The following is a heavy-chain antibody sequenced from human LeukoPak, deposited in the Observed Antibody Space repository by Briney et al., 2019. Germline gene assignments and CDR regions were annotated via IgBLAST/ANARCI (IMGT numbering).Heavy chain of an antibody. CDR3: ATANYFDY. V-gene: IGHV1-24*01. CDR1: GYTLTELS. CDR2: FDPEDGET. Sequence: GASVKVSCKVSGYTLTELSMHWVRQAPGKGLEWMGGFDPEDGETIYAQKFQGRVTVTEDTSTDTAYMELSSLRSEDTAVYYCATANYFDYWGQGTLVTVSS. J-gene: IGHJ4*02.